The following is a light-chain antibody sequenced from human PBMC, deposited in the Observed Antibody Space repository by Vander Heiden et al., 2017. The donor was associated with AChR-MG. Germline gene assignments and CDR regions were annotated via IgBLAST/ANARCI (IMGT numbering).Light chain of an antibody. J-gene: IGLJ3*02. V-gene: IGLV1-40*01. CDR3: QSYDSSLSGSWV. CDR2: GNS. Sequence: VSGAPGQRVTISCTGSSSNIGAGYDVHWYQQLPGTAPKLLIYGNSNRPSGVPDRFSGSKSGTSASLAITGLQAEDEADYYCQSYDSSLSGSWVFGGGTKLTVL. CDR1: SSNIGAGYD.